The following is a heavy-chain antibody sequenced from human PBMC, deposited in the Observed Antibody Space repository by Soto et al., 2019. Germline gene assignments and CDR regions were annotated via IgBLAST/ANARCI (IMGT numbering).Heavy chain of an antibody. CDR1: GFTFGDYA. J-gene: IGHJ3*02. CDR3: TRDGVRVAATYAFDI. CDR2: IRSKAYGGTT. Sequence: GGSLSLSCTASGFTFGDYAMSWFRQAPGKGLEWVGFIRSKAYGGTTEYAASVKGRFTISRGDSKSIAYLQMNSLKTEDTAVYYCTRDGVRVAATYAFDIWGQGTMVTVSS. V-gene: IGHV3-49*03. D-gene: IGHD2-15*01.